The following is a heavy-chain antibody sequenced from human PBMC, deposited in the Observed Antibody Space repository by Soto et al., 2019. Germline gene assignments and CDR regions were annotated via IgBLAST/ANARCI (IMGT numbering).Heavy chain of an antibody. V-gene: IGHV1-18*04. Sequence: VQMVQSGGEVKKPGASVRVSCKASGYAFTTYGITWVRQAPGQGLEWMGWISPYSGHTSYAQKFQDRLTLATDTSPTTAYMELRTLRSDDTAVYFCARGGITGPTGLVDFWGQGTLVTVSS. J-gene: IGHJ4*02. CDR2: ISPYSGHT. CDR3: ARGGITGPTGLVDF. D-gene: IGHD1-1*01. CDR1: GYAFTTYG.